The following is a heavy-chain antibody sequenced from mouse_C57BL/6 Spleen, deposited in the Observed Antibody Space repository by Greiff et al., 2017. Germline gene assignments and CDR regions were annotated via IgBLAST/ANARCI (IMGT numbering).Heavy chain of an antibody. D-gene: IGHD1-1*01. V-gene: IGHV1-64*01. Sequence: QVQLQQPGAELVKPGASVKLSCKASGYTFTSYWMHWVKQRPGQGLEWIGMIHPNSGSTNYNEKFKSKATLTVDKSSSTAYMQLSSLTSEDSAVYYCARVGYYGSSPRYAMDYWGQGTSVTVSS. CDR2: IHPNSGST. J-gene: IGHJ4*01. CDR1: GYTFTSYW. CDR3: ARVGYYGSSPRYAMDY.